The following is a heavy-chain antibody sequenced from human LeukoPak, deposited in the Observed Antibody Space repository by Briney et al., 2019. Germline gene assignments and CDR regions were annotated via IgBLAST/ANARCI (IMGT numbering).Heavy chain of an antibody. CDR1: GGSISSSSYY. CDR3: ARSGYKPRWRNIDY. CDR2: IYYSGST. Sequence: PSETLSLTCTVSGGSISSSSYYWGWIRQPPGKGLEWIGSIYYSGSTYYNPSLKSRVTISVDTSKNQFSLKLSSVTAADTAVYYCARSGYKPRWRNIDYWGQGTLVTVSS. J-gene: IGHJ4*02. D-gene: IGHD1-14*01. V-gene: IGHV4-39*01.